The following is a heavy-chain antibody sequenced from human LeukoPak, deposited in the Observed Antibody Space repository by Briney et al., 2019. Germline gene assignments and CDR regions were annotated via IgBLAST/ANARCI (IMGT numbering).Heavy chain of an antibody. J-gene: IGHJ6*02. Sequence: GESLKISCKTSGYGFTGYWIAWVRQMPGKGLEPIGMISPGNSETRYSPSFQGQVAMSADKSITTAYLQWGSLKASDTAMYYCARQYGRYYYYGMDVWGQGTTVTVSS. D-gene: IGHD3-10*01. CDR1: GYGFTGYW. V-gene: IGHV5-51*01. CDR3: ARQYGRYYYYGMDV. CDR2: ISPGNSET.